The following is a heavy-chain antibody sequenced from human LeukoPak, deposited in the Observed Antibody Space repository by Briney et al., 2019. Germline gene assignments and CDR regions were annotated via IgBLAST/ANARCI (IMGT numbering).Heavy chain of an antibody. V-gene: IGHV3-66*01. CDR3: ARGAPRRWFGESLSGAKYYFDY. D-gene: IGHD3-10*01. CDR2: IYSGGST. CDR1: GFTVSNNY. J-gene: IGHJ4*02. Sequence: GGSLRLSCAASGFTVSNNYMSWVRQAPGKGLEWVSVIYSGGSTHYADSVKGRFTISRDNSKNTLYLQMNSLRAEDTAVYYCARGAPRRWFGESLSGAKYYFDYWGQGTLVTVSS.